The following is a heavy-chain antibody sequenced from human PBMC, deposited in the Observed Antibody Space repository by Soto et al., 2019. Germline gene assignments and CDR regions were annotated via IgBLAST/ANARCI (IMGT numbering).Heavy chain of an antibody. J-gene: IGHJ5*02. CDR3: ASSSDIVLAPAAT. Sequence: QVQLVQSGAEVKKPGSSVKVSCKASGGTFSSYAISWVRQAPGQGLEWMGGIIPIFGTANYAQKFQGRVTITGAESTSTAKMELSSRSSEDTAVYYCASSSDIVLAPAATWGQGTLVTVSS. V-gene: IGHV1-69*12. D-gene: IGHD2-2*01. CDR1: GGTFSSYA. CDR2: IIPIFGTA.